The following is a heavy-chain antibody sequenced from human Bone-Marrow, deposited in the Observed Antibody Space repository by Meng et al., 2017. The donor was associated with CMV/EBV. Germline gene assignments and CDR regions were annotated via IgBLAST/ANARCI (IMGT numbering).Heavy chain of an antibody. Sequence: LSLTCAASGFTFSSYAMSWVRQAPGKGLEWVSAISGSGGSTYYADSVKGRFTISRDNSKKTLYLQMNSLRAEDTAVYYCARDTNWSGCFDWGQGTLVTVSS. CDR3: ARDTNWSGCFD. CDR2: ISGSGGST. J-gene: IGHJ4*02. D-gene: IGHD3-3*01. CDR1: GFTFSSYA. V-gene: IGHV3-23*01.